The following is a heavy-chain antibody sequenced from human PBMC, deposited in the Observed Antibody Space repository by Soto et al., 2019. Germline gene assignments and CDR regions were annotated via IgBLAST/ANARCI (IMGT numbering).Heavy chain of an antibody. CDR1: GGSISSGGYY. D-gene: IGHD2-2*01. V-gene: IGHV4-31*03. CDR2: IYYSGST. Sequence: QVQLQESGPGLVKPSQTLSLTCTVSGGSISSGGYYWSWIRQHPGKGLEWIGYIYYSGSTYYNPFLQSRVTISVDTSKNQFSLKLSSVTAADTAVYYCARDRCSSTSCYVGHDAFDIWGQGTMVTVSS. CDR3: ARDRCSSTSCYVGHDAFDI. J-gene: IGHJ3*02.